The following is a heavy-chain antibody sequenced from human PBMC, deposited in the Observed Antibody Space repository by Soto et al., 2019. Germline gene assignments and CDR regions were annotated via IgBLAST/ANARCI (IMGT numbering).Heavy chain of an antibody. CDR2: ISAYNGNT. D-gene: IGHD6-19*01. CDR3: ARQVGQWLSPENWFDP. CDR1: GYTFTSYG. J-gene: IGHJ5*02. Sequence: GASVKVSCKASGYTFTSYGISWVRQAPGQGLEWMGWISAYNGNTNYAQKLQGRVTMTTDTSTSTAYMELRSLRSDDTAVYYCARQVGQWLSPENWFDPWGQGTLVTVSS. V-gene: IGHV1-18*04.